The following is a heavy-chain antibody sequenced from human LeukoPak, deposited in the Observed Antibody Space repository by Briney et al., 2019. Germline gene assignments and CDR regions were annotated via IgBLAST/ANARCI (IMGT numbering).Heavy chain of an antibody. Sequence: PSETLSLTCTVSGGSISSSSYYWGWIRQPPGKGLEWIGSIYYSGSTYYNPSLKSRVTISVDTSKNQFSLKLSSVTAADTAVYYCARKWGGDSGSYLSPYYYYYYMDVWGRGTTVTISS. J-gene: IGHJ6*03. CDR2: IYYSGST. CDR1: GGSISSSSYY. D-gene: IGHD1-26*01. V-gene: IGHV4-39*01. CDR3: ARKWGGDSGSYLSPYYYYYYMDV.